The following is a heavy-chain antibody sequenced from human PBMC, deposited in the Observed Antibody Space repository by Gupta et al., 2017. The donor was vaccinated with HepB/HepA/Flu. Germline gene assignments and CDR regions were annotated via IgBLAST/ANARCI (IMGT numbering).Heavy chain of an antibody. J-gene: IGHJ3*02. V-gene: IGHV4-39*01. Sequence: QLQLQESSPGLVKPSETLSLTCTVSGGSISSSSYYWGWLRQPPGKGLEWIGSIYYSGSTYYNPSLKSRVTISVDTSKNQFSLKLSSVTAADTAVYYCARHPSVDTAMVGAFDIWGQGTMVTVSS. CDR3: ARHPSVDTAMVGAFDI. CDR1: GGSISSSSYY. D-gene: IGHD5-18*01. CDR2: IYYSGST.